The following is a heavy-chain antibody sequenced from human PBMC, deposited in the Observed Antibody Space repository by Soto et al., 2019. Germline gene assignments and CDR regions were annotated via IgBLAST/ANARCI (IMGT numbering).Heavy chain of an antibody. CDR3: ARVYYDSSGFVQ. J-gene: IGHJ4*02. CDR2: IYYTGTT. D-gene: IGHD3-22*01. V-gene: IGHV4-39*01. CDR1: GGSINSSRYY. Sequence: QLQLQESGPGLVKPSETLSLTCTVSGGSINSSRYYWGWIRQPPGKGPEWIGTIYYTGTTYYNPSLKCPGTISVDTSKNQFSLNLSSVTAADAAVFSCARVYYDSSGFVQWGQGTLVVVSS.